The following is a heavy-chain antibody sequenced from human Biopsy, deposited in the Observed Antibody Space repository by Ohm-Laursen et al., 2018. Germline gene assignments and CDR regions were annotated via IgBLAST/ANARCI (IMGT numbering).Heavy chain of an antibody. J-gene: IGHJ4*02. CDR1: GGTFSNYA. Sequence: SVKVSCKVSGGTFSNYAISWVRQAPGQGLEWMGGIIPIFGTSNYAQKFQGRVTITADESTSTAYMELSRLRSDDTAVYYCARDALGGGSYRFFYWGQGTLVTVSS. D-gene: IGHD1-26*01. V-gene: IGHV1-69*13. CDR3: ARDALGGGSYRFFY. CDR2: IIPIFGTS.